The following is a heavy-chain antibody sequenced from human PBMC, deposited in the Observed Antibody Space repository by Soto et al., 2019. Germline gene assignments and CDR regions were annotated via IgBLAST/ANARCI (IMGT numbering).Heavy chain of an antibody. CDR1: GASLSSISYY. J-gene: IGHJ4*02. Sequence: PSETLSLTCTVSGASLSSISYYWGWIRQPPGKGLEWVGSIFFTGNIYYNPSLKSRVTISVDTSRNQFSLMVNSVTAADTAVYYCASRHCSGGSCYNPGFDSRGKGALVTVSS. CDR2: IFFTGNI. CDR3: ASRHCSGGSCYNPGFDS. V-gene: IGHV4-39*01. D-gene: IGHD2-15*01.